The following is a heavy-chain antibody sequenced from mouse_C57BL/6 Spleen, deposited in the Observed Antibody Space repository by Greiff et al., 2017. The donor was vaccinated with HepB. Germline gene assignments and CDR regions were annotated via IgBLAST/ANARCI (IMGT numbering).Heavy chain of an antibody. D-gene: IGHD1-1*01. V-gene: IGHV5-4*03. CDR1: GFTFSSYA. CDR2: ISDGGSYT. CDR3: ARGGDYNAWFAY. J-gene: IGHJ3*01. Sequence: EVKLVESGGGLVKPGGSLKLSCAASGFTFSSYAMSWVRQTPEKRLEWVATISDGGSYTYYPDNVKGRFTISRDNAKNNLYLQMSHLKSEDTAMYYWARGGDYNAWFAYWGQGTLVTVSA.